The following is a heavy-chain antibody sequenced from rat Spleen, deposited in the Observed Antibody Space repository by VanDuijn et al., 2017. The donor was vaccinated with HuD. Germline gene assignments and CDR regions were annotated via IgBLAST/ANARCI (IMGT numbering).Heavy chain of an antibody. V-gene: IGHV5-25*01. D-gene: IGHD1-4*01. CDR2: ISTSGSRI. CDR1: GFTFSNYY. CDR3: ARRSDPGPEGWFAY. J-gene: IGHJ3*01. Sequence: EVQLVESGGGLVQPGRSLKLSCAASGFTFSNYYMAWVRQAPKKGLEWVATISTSGSRIYYPDSVKGRFTISRDNAKSRLYLQMNSLKSDDTATYYCARRSDPGPEGWFAYWGQGTLVTVSS.